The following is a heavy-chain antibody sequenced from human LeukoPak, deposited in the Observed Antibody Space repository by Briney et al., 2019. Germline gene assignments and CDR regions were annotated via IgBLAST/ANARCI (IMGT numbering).Heavy chain of an antibody. CDR2: ISYDGSNK. Sequence: GRSLRLSCAASGFTFSSYGMHWVRQAPGKGLEWVAVISYDGSNKYYADSVKGRFTISRDNSKNTLYLQMNSLRAEDTAVYYCAKGSGSYYEGFDYWGQGTLVTVSS. CDR3: AKGSGSYYEGFDY. J-gene: IGHJ4*02. D-gene: IGHD1-26*01. V-gene: IGHV3-30*18. CDR1: GFTFSSYG.